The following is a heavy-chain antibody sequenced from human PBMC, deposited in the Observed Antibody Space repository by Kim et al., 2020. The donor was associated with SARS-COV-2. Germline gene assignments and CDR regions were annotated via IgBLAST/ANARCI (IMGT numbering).Heavy chain of an antibody. Sequence: SETLSLTCTVSGYSISSGYYWGWIRQPPGKGLEWIGSIYHSGSTYYNPSLKSRVTISVDTSKNQFSLKLSSVTAADTAVYYCARERVRDGYNNFDYWGQGTLVTVSS. CDR1: GYSISSGYY. CDR3: ARERVRDGYNNFDY. J-gene: IGHJ4*02. CDR2: IYHSGST. D-gene: IGHD5-12*01. V-gene: IGHV4-38-2*02.